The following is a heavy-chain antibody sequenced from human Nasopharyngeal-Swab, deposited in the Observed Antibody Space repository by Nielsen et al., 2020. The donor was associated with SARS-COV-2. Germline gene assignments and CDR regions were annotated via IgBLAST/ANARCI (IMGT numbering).Heavy chain of an antibody. J-gene: IGHJ6*02. V-gene: IGHV3-23*01. CDR2: ISGSDYST. CDR3: AKDRDSGDDSDDYYHYYGMDV. D-gene: IGHD5-12*01. CDR1: GFTVSSNY. Sequence: GGSLRLSCAASGFTVSSNYMSWVRQAPGKGLEWVSVISGSDYSTHYADSVKGRFTISRDNSKNTVSLQMNSLRAEDTAIYYCAKDRDSGDDSDDYYHYYGMDVWGQGTTVTVSS.